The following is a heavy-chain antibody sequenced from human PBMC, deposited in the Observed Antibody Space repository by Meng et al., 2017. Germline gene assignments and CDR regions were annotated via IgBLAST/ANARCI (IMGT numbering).Heavy chain of an antibody. CDR2: INPNSGGT. J-gene: IGHJ4*02. V-gene: IGHV1-2*06. CDR3: ARSIVATMVFDY. CDR1: GYTFTGYY. Sequence: LLQLGAEVKKPGASVKVSCKDSGYTFTGYYMHWVRQAPGQGLEWMGRINPNSGGTNYAQKFQGRVTMTRDTSISTAYMELSRLRSDDTAVYYCARSIVATMVFDYWGQGTLVTVSS. D-gene: IGHD5-12*01.